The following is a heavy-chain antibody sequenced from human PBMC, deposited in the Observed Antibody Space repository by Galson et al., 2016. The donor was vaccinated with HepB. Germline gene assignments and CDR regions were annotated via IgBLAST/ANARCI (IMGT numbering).Heavy chain of an antibody. J-gene: IGHJ3*02. Sequence: SLRLSCAASGFTFTNHWMHWVRQAPGGGLVWVAYINSEGSVTTYADSVRGRFAISRDNVKDILYLQMVSLRAEDTAVYYCVRDGNLAFDIWGPGTMVTVSS. V-gene: IGHV3-74*03. CDR2: INSEGSVT. CDR3: VRDGNLAFDI. D-gene: IGHD4-23*01. CDR1: GFTFTNHW.